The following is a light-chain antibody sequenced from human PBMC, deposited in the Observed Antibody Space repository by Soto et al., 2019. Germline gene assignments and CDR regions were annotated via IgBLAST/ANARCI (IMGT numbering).Light chain of an antibody. V-gene: IGLV2-14*01. Sequence: QSALTQPASVSGSPGQSITISCTGTSSDVGGYNYVSWYQQHPGKAPKLMIYEVSNRPSGVSNRFSGSKSGNTASLTISGLQAEDEADYYCSSYTSSDVVFGGGTKVIVL. CDR1: SSDVGGYNY. J-gene: IGLJ2*01. CDR3: SSYTSSDVV. CDR2: EVS.